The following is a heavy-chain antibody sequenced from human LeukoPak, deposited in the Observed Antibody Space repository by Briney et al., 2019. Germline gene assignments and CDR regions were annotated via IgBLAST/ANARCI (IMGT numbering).Heavy chain of an antibody. V-gene: IGHV4-39*01. CDR3: ARHDWYYDSMDAFDI. Sequence: SETLSLTCTVSGGSISSSSYYWGWIRQPPGKGLEWTGSIYYSGSTYYNPSLKSRVTISVDTSKNQFSLKLSSVTAADTAVYYCARHDWYYDSMDAFDIWGQGTMVTVSS. CDR2: IYYSGST. CDR1: GGSISSSSYY. J-gene: IGHJ3*02. D-gene: IGHD3-22*01.